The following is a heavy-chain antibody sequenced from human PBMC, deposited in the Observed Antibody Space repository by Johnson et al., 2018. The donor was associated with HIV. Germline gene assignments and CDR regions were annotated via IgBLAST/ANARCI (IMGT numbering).Heavy chain of an antibody. Sequence: VQLVESGGGLVQPGRSLRLSCTASGFTFGDYAMSWVRQAPGKGLEWVGFIRSKAYGGTTEYAASVKGRFTIPRDDSKSIAYLQMNSLKTEDTAVYYCAKSPGKDHGGNSGGCDIWGQGTMVTVSS. CDR2: IRSKAYGGTT. D-gene: IGHD4/OR15-4a*01. V-gene: IGHV3-49*04. CDR1: GFTFGDYA. J-gene: IGHJ3*02. CDR3: AKSPGKDHGGNSGGCDI.